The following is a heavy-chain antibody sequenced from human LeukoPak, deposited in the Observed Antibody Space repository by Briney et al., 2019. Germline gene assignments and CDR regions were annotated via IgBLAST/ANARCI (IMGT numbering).Heavy chain of an antibody. J-gene: IGHJ5*02. D-gene: IGHD6-13*01. V-gene: IGHV1-2*02. Sequence: ASVKVSCKASGYTFTGYYMHWVRQAPGQGLEWMGWINPNRGGTNYAQKFQGRVTMTRDTSISTAYMELSRLRSDDTAVYYCARAAAAAGLADPWGQGTLVTVSS. CDR3: ARAAAAAGLADP. CDR2: INPNRGGT. CDR1: GYTFTGYY.